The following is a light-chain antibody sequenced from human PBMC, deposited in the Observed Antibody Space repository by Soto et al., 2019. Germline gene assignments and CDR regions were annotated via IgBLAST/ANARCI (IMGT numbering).Light chain of an antibody. CDR3: QQYNNWPRT. Sequence: ELVITQSPATLTVTPGDRAPLSCRASQSVSSDLAWYHQKPGQAPRLLIYGASTRATGIPARFSGSGSGTEFTLTINSLQSEDFAVYYCQQYNNWPRTFGQVTKVDI. J-gene: IGKJ1*01. CDR2: GAS. CDR1: QSVSSD. V-gene: IGKV3-15*01.